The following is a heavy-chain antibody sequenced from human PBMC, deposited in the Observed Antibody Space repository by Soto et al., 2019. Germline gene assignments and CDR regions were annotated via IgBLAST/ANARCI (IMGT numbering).Heavy chain of an antibody. V-gene: IGHV3-9*01. CDR1: GFTFDDYA. Sequence: EVQLVESGGGLVQPGRSLRLSCAASGFTFDDYAMHWVRQAPGKGLEWVSGISWNSGSIGYADSVKGRFTISRDNAKNFLYLQMNSLRAEDTALYYCAKDRSDYYGSGSPRGWFDPWGQGTLVTVSS. D-gene: IGHD3-10*01. CDR3: AKDRSDYYGSGSPRGWFDP. J-gene: IGHJ5*02. CDR2: ISWNSGSI.